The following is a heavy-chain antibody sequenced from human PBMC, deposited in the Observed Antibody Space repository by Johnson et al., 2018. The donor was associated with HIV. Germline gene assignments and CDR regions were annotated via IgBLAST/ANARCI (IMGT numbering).Heavy chain of an antibody. V-gene: IGHV3-7*05. CDR2: IKEDESEK. Sequence: MQLVESGGGLVQPGGSLRLSCAASGFSFNSYWMSWVRQVPGKGLEFVANIKEDESEKSYVESVKGRFTISRDNANNLMYLQMSSLRAEDTAVYYCARDPGYSSFDIWGQGAMVIVSS. CDR3: ARDPGYSSFDI. D-gene: IGHD6-13*01. CDR1: GFSFNSYW. J-gene: IGHJ3*02.